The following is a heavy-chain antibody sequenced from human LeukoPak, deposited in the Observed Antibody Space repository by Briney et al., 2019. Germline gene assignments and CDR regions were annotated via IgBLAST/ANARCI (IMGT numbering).Heavy chain of an antibody. Sequence: LGESLKISCKGSGYSFTSYWIGWVRRMPGKGLEWMGIIFPGDSYTRYSPSFQGQVTISADKSISTAYLQWSSLKASDTTMYYCARLGDQGAFDIWGQGTMVTVSS. CDR2: IFPGDSYT. J-gene: IGHJ3*02. V-gene: IGHV5-51*01. CDR3: ARLGDQGAFDI. D-gene: IGHD3-16*01. CDR1: GYSFTSYW.